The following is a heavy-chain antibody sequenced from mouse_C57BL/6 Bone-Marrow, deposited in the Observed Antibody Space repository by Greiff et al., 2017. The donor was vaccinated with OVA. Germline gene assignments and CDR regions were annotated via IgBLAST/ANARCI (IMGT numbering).Heavy chain of an antibody. J-gene: IGHJ3*01. CDR3: TRRVWFAY. Sequence: VQLQQSGAELVRPGASVKLSCTASGFTFKDDYMHWVKQRPEQGLEWIGWIDPENGDTEYASKFQGKATITADTSSNTAYLQLSSLTSEDTAVYYCTRRVWFAYWGQGTLVTVSA. V-gene: IGHV14-4*01. CDR2: IDPENGDT. CDR1: GFTFKDDY.